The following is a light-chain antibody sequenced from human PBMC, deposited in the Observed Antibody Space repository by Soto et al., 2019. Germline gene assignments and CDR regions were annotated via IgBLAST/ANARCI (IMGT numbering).Light chain of an antibody. CDR1: SSDIGNYDY. J-gene: IGLJ1*01. CDR3: CSYAGSYIQYV. V-gene: IGLV2-11*01. Sequence: VLTQPRSVSGSPGQSVTLSCTGTSSDIGNYDYVSWYQQHPGMAPKLIIYDVSKRPSGVPDRFSGSKSGNTASLTISGLQAEDEADYYCCSYAGSYIQYVFGTGTKVTVL. CDR2: DVS.